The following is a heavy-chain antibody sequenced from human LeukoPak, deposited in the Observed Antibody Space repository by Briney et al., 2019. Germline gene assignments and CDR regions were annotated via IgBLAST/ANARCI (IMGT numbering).Heavy chain of an antibody. V-gene: IGHV4-59*08. Sequence: PSETLSLTCTVSGGSISSYYWSWIRQLPGKGLEWIGYIYYSGSTNYNPSLKSRVTISVDTSKNQFSLKLSSVTAADTAVYYCARTTTRGYYCSGGSCYSYYYGMDVWGQGTTVTVSS. CDR2: IYYSGST. D-gene: IGHD2-15*01. J-gene: IGHJ6*02. CDR1: GGSISSYY. CDR3: ARTTTRGYYCSGGSCYSYYYGMDV.